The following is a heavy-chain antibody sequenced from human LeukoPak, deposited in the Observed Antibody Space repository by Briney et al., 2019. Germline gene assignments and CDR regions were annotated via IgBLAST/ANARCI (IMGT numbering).Heavy chain of an antibody. CDR2: IYSSGST. CDR1: GGSISSYY. CDR3: ARGYGAATREAFDI. V-gene: IGHV4-4*07. Sequence: SETLSLTCIVSGGSISSYYWSWMRQPAGEGLEWIGRIYSSGSTDYSPSLKSRVTMSVDTSKNQFSLQLFSVTAADTALYYCARGYGAATREAFDIWGQGTLVTVSS. J-gene: IGHJ3*02. D-gene: IGHD4/OR15-4a*01.